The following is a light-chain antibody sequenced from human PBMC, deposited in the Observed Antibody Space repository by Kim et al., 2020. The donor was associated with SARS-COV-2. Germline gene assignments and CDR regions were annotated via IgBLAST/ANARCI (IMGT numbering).Light chain of an antibody. Sequence: SASVGTRVTISCRASQSVSINLNWYQQRPGKAPRLLISAASNLQSGVPSRFSGSGSGTGFTLTISSLQPEDFGSYYCQQTFSTQYSFGQGTKLEI. CDR2: AAS. J-gene: IGKJ2*03. V-gene: IGKV1-39*01. CDR3: QQTFSTQYS. CDR1: QSVSIN.